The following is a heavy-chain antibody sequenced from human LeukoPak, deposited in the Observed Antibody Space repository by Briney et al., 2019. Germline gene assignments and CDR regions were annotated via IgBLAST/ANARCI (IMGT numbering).Heavy chain of an antibody. Sequence: GSLRLSCAASGFTFSSYAMHWVRQAPGKGLEYVSAISSNGGSTYYANSVKGGFTISRDNSKNTLYLQMGSLRAEDMAVYYCARDKDGYYDSSGYVPGGAFDIWGQGTMVTVSS. CDR1: GFTFSSYA. V-gene: IGHV3-64*01. CDR2: ISSNGGST. D-gene: IGHD3-22*01. CDR3: ARDKDGYYDSSGYVPGGAFDI. J-gene: IGHJ3*02.